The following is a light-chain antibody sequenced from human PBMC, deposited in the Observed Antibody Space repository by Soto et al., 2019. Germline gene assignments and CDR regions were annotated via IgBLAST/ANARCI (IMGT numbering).Light chain of an antibody. CDR3: QQYDT. CDR2: SAS. Sequence: SVLTQSPGTLSLSSGERATLSCRASQSVSSSDFAWYQQKPGQAPRLLIYSASSRATGIPDRFSGSGSGTDFTLTISRLEPEDFAVYYCQQYDTFGQGTKLEIK. CDR1: QSVSSSD. V-gene: IGKV3-20*01. J-gene: IGKJ2*01.